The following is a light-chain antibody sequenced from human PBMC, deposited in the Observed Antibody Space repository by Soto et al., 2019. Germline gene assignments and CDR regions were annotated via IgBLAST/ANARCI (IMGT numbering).Light chain of an antibody. V-gene: IGLV1-44*01. CDR1: TSNIGSHS. Sequence: QSVLTQPPSASGTPGQRVTISCPGSTSNIGSHSVNWFQHLPGTAPRLLITTNNQRPSGVPDRFSGYKSDTSASLVISGLQSEDEAHYYCATWDDSLKGVFGTGTKVTVL. CDR3: ATWDDSLKGV. J-gene: IGLJ1*01. CDR2: TNN.